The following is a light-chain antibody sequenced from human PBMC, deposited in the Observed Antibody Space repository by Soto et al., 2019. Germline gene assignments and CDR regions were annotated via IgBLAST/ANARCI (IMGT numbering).Light chain of an antibody. J-gene: IGKJ1*01. Sequence: EIVMTQSPATLSVSPGERATLSCRASQSVSSNLAWYQQKPGQAPTLLIYGASTRATGIPARFSGIGSGTAFPLTISSLQSEDFAVYYCQHYNNWPRTFGQGTKVEIK. V-gene: IGKV3-15*01. CDR2: GAS. CDR3: QHYNNWPRT. CDR1: QSVSSN.